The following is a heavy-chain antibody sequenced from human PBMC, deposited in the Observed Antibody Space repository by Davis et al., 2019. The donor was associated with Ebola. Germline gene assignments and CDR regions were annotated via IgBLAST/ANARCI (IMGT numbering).Heavy chain of an antibody. D-gene: IGHD4-17*01. CDR3: AKDPTTVSYYYMDV. J-gene: IGHJ6*03. CDR1: GFTFSSYA. V-gene: IGHV3-23*01. CDR2: ISGSGGST. Sequence: GESLKISCAASGFTFSSYAMSWVRQAPGKGLEWVSAISGSGGSTYYADSVKGRFTISRDNSKNTLYLQMNSLRAEDTAVYYCAKDPTTVSYYYMDVWGKGTTVTVSS.